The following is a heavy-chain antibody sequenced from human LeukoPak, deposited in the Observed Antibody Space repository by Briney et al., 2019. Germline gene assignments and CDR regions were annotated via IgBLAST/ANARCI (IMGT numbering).Heavy chain of an antibody. Sequence: GVSLRLSCAASGFTFSSYAMSWVRQAPGKGLEWVSSISSSSSYIYYADSVKGRFTISRDNAKNSLYLQMNSLRAEDTAVYYCARGIGLAGYYYYYGMDVWGQGTTVTVSS. V-gene: IGHV3-21*01. J-gene: IGHJ6*02. CDR3: ARGIGLAGYYYYYGMDV. CDR2: ISSSSSYI. CDR1: GFTFSSYA.